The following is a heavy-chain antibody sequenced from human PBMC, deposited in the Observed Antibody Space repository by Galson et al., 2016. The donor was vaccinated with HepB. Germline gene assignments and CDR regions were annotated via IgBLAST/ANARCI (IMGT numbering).Heavy chain of an antibody. D-gene: IGHD6-25*01. CDR1: GYSFTTYW. J-gene: IGHJ1*01. CDR3: ARMEAAAGISFMRH. CDR2: IDPKDSNT. V-gene: IGHV5-10-1*01. Sequence: QSGAEVKKPGESLRISCDVSGYSFTTYWISWVRQMPGKGLEWMGRIDPKDSNTNYSPSFQGHVTISVDKSISAAYLQWSSLKASDTAMYYCARMEAAAGISFMRHWGQGTLVTVSS.